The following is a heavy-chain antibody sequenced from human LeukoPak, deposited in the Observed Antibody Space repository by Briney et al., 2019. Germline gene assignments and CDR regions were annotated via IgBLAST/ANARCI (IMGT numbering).Heavy chain of an antibody. Sequence: SETLSLTCTVSGGSISSSSYYWGWIRQPPGKGLEWIGEINHSGSTNYNPSLKSRVTISVDTSKNQFSLKLSSVTAADTAVYYCARQYSSRRLRYFDWSAYYMDVWGKGTTVTISS. CDR2: INHSGST. V-gene: IGHV4-39*01. D-gene: IGHD3-9*01. CDR3: ARQYSSRRLRYFDWSAYYMDV. J-gene: IGHJ6*03. CDR1: GGSISSSSYY.